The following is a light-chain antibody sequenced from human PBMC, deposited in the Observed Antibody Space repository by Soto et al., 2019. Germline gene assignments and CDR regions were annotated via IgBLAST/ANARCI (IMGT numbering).Light chain of an antibody. J-gene: IGLJ3*02. V-gene: IGLV3-21*04. CDR2: FDS. Sequence: SYELTQPPSVSVAPGKTATITCGGNNIGGKNVHWYQQKPGQAPVLVIYFDSDRPSGIPERFSGSNSGNTATLTISRVEAGDEADYYCQVWDSSSDQGVFGGWTKLTVL. CDR3: QVWDSSSDQGV. CDR1: NIGGKN.